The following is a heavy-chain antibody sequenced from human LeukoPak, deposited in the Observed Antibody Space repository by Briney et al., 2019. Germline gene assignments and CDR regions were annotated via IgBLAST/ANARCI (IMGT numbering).Heavy chain of an antibody. CDR3: ARDGGYSGYDYIDY. V-gene: IGHV3-21*01. CDR1: GFTFSSYS. J-gene: IGHJ4*02. Sequence: PGGSLRLSCAASGFTFSSYSMNWVRPAPGKGLEWVSSTSSSSSYIYYADSVKGRFTISRDNAKNSLYLQMNSLRAEDTAVYYCARDGGYSGYDYIDYWGQGTLVTVSS. CDR2: TSSSSSYI. D-gene: IGHD5-12*01.